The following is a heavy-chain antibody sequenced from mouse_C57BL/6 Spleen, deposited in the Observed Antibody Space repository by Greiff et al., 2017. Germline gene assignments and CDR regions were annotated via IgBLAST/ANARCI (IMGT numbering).Heavy chain of an antibody. V-gene: IGHV1-69*01. CDR2: LDPSDSYT. J-gene: IGHJ4*01. Sequence: QVQLQQPGAELVMPGASVTLSCKASGYTFTSYWLHWVKQRPGQGLEWIGELDPSDSYTNYNQKFKGKSTLTVDKSSSTAYMQRSSLTSEDSAVYYCARSDYGSSYNYAMDYWGQGTSVTVAS. CDR3: ARSDYGSSYNYAMDY. D-gene: IGHD1-1*01. CDR1: GYTFTSYW.